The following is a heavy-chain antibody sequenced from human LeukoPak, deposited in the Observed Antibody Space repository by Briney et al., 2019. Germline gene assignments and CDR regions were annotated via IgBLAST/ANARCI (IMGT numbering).Heavy chain of an antibody. CDR1: GGSFSGYY. Sequence: PSETLSLTCAVYGGSFSGYYWSWIRQPPGKGLEWIGEINHSGSTNYNPSLKSRVTISVDTSKNQFSRKLSSVTAADTAVYYCARGRLIPRRYYYGSGRSFDYWGQGTLVTVSS. V-gene: IGHV4-34*01. CDR3: ARGRLIPRRYYYGSGRSFDY. CDR2: INHSGST. D-gene: IGHD3-10*01. J-gene: IGHJ4*02.